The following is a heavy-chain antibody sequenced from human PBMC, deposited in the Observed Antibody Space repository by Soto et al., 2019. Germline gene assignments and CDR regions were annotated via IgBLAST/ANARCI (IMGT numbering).Heavy chain of an antibody. CDR2: VNEDVSEK. Sequence: GGSLTLSCAASAFSFSSYYMRWVRQAQGKGLEWVANVNEDVSEKYYMDSVKGRFTVARDNAKNSLYLQMNSLRAEDTAVYYCAKWWGADREYWGQGTPVTGSS. J-gene: IGHJ4*02. CDR1: AFSFSSYY. D-gene: IGHD1-26*01. CDR3: AKWWGADREY. V-gene: IGHV3-7*01.